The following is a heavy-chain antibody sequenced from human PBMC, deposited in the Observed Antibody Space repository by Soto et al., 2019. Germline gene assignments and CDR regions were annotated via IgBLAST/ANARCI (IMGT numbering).Heavy chain of an antibody. CDR3: ARDSYRILNVDY. V-gene: IGHV1-18*01. Sequence: QVPLVQSGAEVKKPGASVKVSCKASSYTFTSYGISWVRQAPGQGLEWMGWISPYNGDTNYAQNLQGRVTMTTDTSKNTAYMELRNLRFDDTAVYYCARDSYRILNVDYWGQGTPVTVSS. CDR2: ISPYNGDT. J-gene: IGHJ4*02. CDR1: SYTFTSYG.